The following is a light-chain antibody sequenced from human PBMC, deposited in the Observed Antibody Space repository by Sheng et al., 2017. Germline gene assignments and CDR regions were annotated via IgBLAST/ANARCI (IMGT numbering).Light chain of an antibody. Sequence: QSALTQPASVSGSPGQSITISCTGTSSDVGSYNLVSWYQQYSGKAPKLMIYEGSKRPSGVSNRFSGSKSGNTASLTISGLQAEDEADYYCCSYAGSSTVFGGGTKLTVL. V-gene: IGLV2-23*01. CDR3: CSYAGSSTV. CDR2: EGS. CDR1: SSDVGSYNL. J-gene: IGLJ3*02.